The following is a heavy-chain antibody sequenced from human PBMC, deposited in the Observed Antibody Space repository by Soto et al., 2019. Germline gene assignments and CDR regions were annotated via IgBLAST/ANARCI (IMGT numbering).Heavy chain of an antibody. V-gene: IGHV3-21*01. CDR3: ARESEDLTSNFDY. CDR1: GFTFTRYS. Sequence: GGSLRLSCAASGFTFTRYSMNWVRQAPGKGLEWVSSISSTTNYIYYADSVKGRFTVSRDNAKNSVYLDMNSLSAEDTAVYYCARESEDLTSNFDYWGQGTLVTVS. CDR2: ISSTTNYI. J-gene: IGHJ4*02.